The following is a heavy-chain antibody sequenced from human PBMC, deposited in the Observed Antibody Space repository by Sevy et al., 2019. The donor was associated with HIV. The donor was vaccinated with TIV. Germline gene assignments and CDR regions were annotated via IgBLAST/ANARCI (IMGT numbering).Heavy chain of an antibody. V-gene: IGHV3-30*18. Sequence: GGSLRLSCAASGFTFSSYGMHWVRQAPGKGLQWVAVISYDGSNKYYADSVKGRFTISRDNSKNTLYLQMNSLRAEDTAVYYCAKLGLTMIERLGAFDIWGQWTMVTVS. D-gene: IGHD3-22*01. J-gene: IGHJ3*02. CDR2: ISYDGSNK. CDR1: GFTFSSYG. CDR3: AKLGLTMIERLGAFDI.